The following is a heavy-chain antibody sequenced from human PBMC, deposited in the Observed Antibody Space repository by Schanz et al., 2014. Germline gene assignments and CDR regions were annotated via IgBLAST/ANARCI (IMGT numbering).Heavy chain of an antibody. Sequence: EVQLVESGGGVVRPGGSLRLSCAASGFTFENYALTWVRQVPGKGLEWVSAMNESHSTIYYADSVRGRFTISRDNAENTLYLQMNSLRAEDTAVYYCAKGRFGELSAFDIWGQGTMVTVSS. D-gene: IGHD3-10*01. CDR3: AKGRFGELSAFDI. J-gene: IGHJ3*02. CDR2: MNESHSTI. CDR1: GFTFENYA. V-gene: IGHV3-23*04.